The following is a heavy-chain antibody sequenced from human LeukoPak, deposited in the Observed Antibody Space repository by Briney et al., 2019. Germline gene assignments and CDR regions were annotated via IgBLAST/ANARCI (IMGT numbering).Heavy chain of an antibody. Sequence: PSETLSLTCAVSGVSISSSNWWSWVRQPPGKGLELIVEIYHSGSSNYDPSLRSRVTISVDKSKNQYSLKLSSVTAADTAVYYCASKDGYYFNYWGQGTLVTVSS. CDR2: IYHSGSS. D-gene: IGHD5-24*01. CDR1: GVSISSSNW. CDR3: ASKDGYYFNY. J-gene: IGHJ4*02. V-gene: IGHV4-4*02.